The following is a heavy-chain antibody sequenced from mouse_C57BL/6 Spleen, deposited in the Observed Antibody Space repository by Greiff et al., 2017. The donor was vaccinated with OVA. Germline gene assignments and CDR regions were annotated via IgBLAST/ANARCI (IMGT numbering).Heavy chain of an antibody. CDR3: ARGGTGRFAY. V-gene: IGHV1-18*01. D-gene: IGHD3-3*01. CDR2: INPNNGGT. Sequence: VQLKESGPELVKPGASVKIPCKASGYTFTDYNMDWVKQSHGKSLEWIGDINPNNGGTIYNQKFKGKATLTVDKSSSTAYMELRSLTSEDTAVYYCARGGTGRFAYWGQGTLVTVSA. J-gene: IGHJ3*01. CDR1: GYTFTDYN.